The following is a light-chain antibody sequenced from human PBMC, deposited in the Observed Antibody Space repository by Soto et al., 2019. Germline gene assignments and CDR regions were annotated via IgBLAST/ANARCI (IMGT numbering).Light chain of an antibody. J-gene: IGKJ2*01. CDR2: GAS. Sequence: IQLTQSPSSLSASVGDRVTITCRASQDISINLAWYHQIPGKAPKVLISGASAVQTGVPSEFSGSGSGTDFTPAISSLQPEHFATYYCQQLHSYPYTFGQGTKLEI. CDR1: QDISIN. V-gene: IGKV1-9*01. CDR3: QQLHSYPYT.